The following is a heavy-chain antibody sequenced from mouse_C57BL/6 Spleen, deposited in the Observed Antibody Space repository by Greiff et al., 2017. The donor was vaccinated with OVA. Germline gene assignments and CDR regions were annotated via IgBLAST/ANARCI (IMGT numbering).Heavy chain of an antibody. V-gene: IGHV1-69*01. CDR3: ARGEGNYGAWFAY. CDR2: IDPSDSYT. Sequence: VQLQQPGAELVMPGASVKLSCKASGYTFTSYWMPWVKQRPGQGLEWIGEIDPSDSYTNYNQKFKGKSTLTVDKSSSTAYMPLSRLTSEDSAVYYCARGEGNYGAWFAYWGQGTLVTVSA. J-gene: IGHJ3*01. D-gene: IGHD2-1*01. CDR1: GYTFTSYW.